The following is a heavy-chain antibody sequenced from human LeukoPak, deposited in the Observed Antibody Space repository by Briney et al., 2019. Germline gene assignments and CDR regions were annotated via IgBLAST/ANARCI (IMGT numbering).Heavy chain of an antibody. CDR2: IRYDGSNK. CDR1: GFTFISYG. J-gene: IGHJ3*02. D-gene: IGHD6-19*01. V-gene: IGHV3-30*02. CDR3: AKRQQIGSGWYERDAFDI. Sequence: PGGSLRLSCAASGFTFISYGMHWVRQAPGRGLEWVAFIRYDGSNKYYADSVKGRFTISRDNSKNTLYLQMNSLRAEDTAVYYCAKRQQIGSGWYERDAFDIWGQGTMVTVSS.